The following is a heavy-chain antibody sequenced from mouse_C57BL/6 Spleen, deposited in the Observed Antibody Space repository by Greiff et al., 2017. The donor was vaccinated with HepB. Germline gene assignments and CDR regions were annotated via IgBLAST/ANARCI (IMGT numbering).Heavy chain of an antibody. CDR2: IYPGDGDT. Sequence: QVQLQQSGAELVKPGASVKISCKASGYAFSSYWMNWVTQRPGKGLVWIGQIYPGDGDTNYNGKFKGKATLTADKSSSTAYMQLSSLTSEDSAVYFCARNPRESTMVTEAWFAYWGQGTLVTVSA. D-gene: IGHD2-2*01. V-gene: IGHV1-80*01. CDR1: GYAFSSYW. CDR3: ARNPRESTMVTEAWFAY. J-gene: IGHJ3*01.